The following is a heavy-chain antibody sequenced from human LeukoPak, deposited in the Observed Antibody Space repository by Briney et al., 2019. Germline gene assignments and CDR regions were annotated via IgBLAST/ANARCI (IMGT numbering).Heavy chain of an antibody. V-gene: IGHV3-66*02. Sequence: GGSLRLSCADSGFTVSNNYMSWVRQAPGKGLEWVSVIYSGDNTYYVESVKGRFTISRDNSKNTLFLQMNRLRAEDTAVYYCAGRRVLDASFDYWGQGTLVTVSS. CDR2: IYSGDNT. D-gene: IGHD3-16*01. J-gene: IGHJ4*02. CDR1: GFTVSNNY. CDR3: AGRRVLDASFDY.